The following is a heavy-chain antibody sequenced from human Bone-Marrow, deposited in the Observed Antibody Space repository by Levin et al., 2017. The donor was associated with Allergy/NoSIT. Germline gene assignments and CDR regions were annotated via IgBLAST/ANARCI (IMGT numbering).Heavy chain of an antibody. Sequence: LGESLKISCKGSGYSFKSYWIGWVRQMPGKGLEWMGLIYPDDSETRYSPSFQGQVTISVDKSINTAYLQWSSLKASDTALYFCARHAEDYSKSWFTYFHHWGQGTLVTVSS. V-gene: IGHV5-51*01. CDR2: IYPDDSET. CDR1: GYSFKSYW. CDR3: ARHAEDYSKSWFTYFHH. J-gene: IGHJ1*01. D-gene: IGHD6-13*01.